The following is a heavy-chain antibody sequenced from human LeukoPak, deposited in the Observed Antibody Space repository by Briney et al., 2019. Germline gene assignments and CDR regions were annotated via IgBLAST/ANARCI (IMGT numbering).Heavy chain of an antibody. V-gene: IGHV3-30*02. CDR1: GFTFSSYG. J-gene: IGHJ6*03. D-gene: IGHD1-26*01. CDR2: IRYDGSNK. Sequence: SGGSLRLSCAASGFTFSSYGMHWVRQAPGKGLEWVAFIRYDGSNKYYADSVKGQFTISRDNSKNTLYLQMNSLRAEDTAVYYCAKDMGRELPPYYYYYYMDVWGKGTTVTVSS. CDR3: AKDMGRELPPYYYYYYMDV.